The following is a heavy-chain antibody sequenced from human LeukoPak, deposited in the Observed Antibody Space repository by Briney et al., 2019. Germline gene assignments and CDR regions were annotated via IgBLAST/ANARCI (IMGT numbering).Heavy chain of an antibody. J-gene: IGHJ4*02. CDR3: ARQGYYYDSSGFDY. Sequence: SETLSLTCTVSGGSISSSSYYWGWIRQPPGKGLEWIGSIYYSGSTYYNPSLKSRVTISVDTSKNQFSLKLSSVTVADTAVYYCARQGYYYDSSGFDYWGQGTLVTVSS. CDR1: GGSISSSSYY. V-gene: IGHV4-39*01. CDR2: IYYSGST. D-gene: IGHD3-22*01.